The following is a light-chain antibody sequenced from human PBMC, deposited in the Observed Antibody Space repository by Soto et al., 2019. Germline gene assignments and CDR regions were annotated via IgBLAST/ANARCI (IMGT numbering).Light chain of an antibody. V-gene: IGKV1-27*01. Sequence: DIQMTQSPSSLSASVGDRVTITCRASQGISNYLAWYQQKPGTVPKLLIYAASTLQSGVPSRFSGSGSGTDFTFSISSRQREDDGTESCQTHHIAPKTFGQGTKVDIK. CDR3: QTHHIAPKT. CDR1: QGISNY. J-gene: IGKJ1*01. CDR2: AAS.